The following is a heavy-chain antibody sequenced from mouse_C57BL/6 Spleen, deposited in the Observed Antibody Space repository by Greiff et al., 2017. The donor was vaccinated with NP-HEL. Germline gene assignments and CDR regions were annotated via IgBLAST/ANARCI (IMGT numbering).Heavy chain of an antibody. CDR2: IYPGSGNT. Sequence: VQLQQSGAELVRPGASVKLSCKASGYTFTDYYINWVKQRPGQGLEWIARIYPGSGNTYYNEKFKGKATLTAEKSSSTAYMQLSSLTSEDSAVYFCAREGIYDEYDGYFDVWGTGTTVTVSS. D-gene: IGHD2-4*01. V-gene: IGHV1-76*01. CDR1: GYTFTDYY. CDR3: AREGIYDEYDGYFDV. J-gene: IGHJ1*03.